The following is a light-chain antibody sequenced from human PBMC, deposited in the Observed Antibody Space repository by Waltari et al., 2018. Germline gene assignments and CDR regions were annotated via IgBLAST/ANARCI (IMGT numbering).Light chain of an antibody. V-gene: IGLV2-11*01. CDR1: SSDVGAYNH. J-gene: IGLJ2*01. CDR3: CSYAGDYTLV. Sequence: QSALTQPRSVSGSPGQSFTISCAGTSSDVGAYNHVSWYQQSPGTAPKLLLYEVNNRPSGVPDRFSASKSGNTASLTISGLRAEDEADYYCCSYAGDYTLVFGGGTKLTVL. CDR2: EVN.